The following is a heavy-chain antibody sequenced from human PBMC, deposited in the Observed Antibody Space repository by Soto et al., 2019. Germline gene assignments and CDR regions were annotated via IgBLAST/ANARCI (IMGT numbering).Heavy chain of an antibody. CDR2: IYYSGST. CDR1: GGSISSSSYY. Sequence: PETLSLTCTVSGGSISSSSYYWGWIRQPPGKGLEWIGSIYYSGSTYYNPSLKSRVTISVDTSKNQFSLKLSSVTAADTAVYYCARLLLGSGDYWGQGTLVTVSS. D-gene: IGHD7-27*01. CDR3: ARLLLGSGDY. V-gene: IGHV4-39*01. J-gene: IGHJ4*02.